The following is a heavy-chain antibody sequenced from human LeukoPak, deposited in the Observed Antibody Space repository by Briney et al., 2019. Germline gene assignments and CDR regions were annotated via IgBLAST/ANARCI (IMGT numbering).Heavy chain of an antibody. D-gene: IGHD3-10*01. CDR3: ARGDGVIMKY. Sequence: GGSPRLSCAGSGDSWMHWVRQVPGKGLVWVSRIKTDGSSTSYADSVKGRFTISNDNAENTLYLQMNSLRAEDTAVYYCARGDGVIMKYWGQGTLVTVSS. CDR2: IKTDGSST. J-gene: IGHJ4*02. V-gene: IGHV3-74*01. CDR1: GDSW.